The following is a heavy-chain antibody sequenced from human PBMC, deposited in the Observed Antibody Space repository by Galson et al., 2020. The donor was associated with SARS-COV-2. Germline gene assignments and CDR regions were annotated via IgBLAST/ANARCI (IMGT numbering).Heavy chain of an antibody. CDR1: GYTFTNYD. V-gene: IGHV1-8*01. D-gene: IGHD5-18*01. CDR2: MNPKSGNT. J-gene: IGHJ5*02. Sequence: ASVKLSCKASGYTFTNYDINWVRQATGEGLEWMGWMNPKSGNTGYVQKFQGRVTMTRDTSTTTAYMELSSLRSEDTAVYYCARVWERGFSYGNWFDPWGQGTLVTVSS. CDR3: ARVWERGFSYGNWFDP.